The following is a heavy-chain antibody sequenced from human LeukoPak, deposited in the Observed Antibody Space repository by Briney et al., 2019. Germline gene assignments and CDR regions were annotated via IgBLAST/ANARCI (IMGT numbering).Heavy chain of an antibody. Sequence: AGGSLRLSCAASGFTFSSYGMHWVRQAPGKGLEWVAVISYDGSNKYYADSVKGRFTISRDNSKNTLYLQMNSLRAEDTAVYYCAKDRSLVGATSDDAFDIWGQGTMVTVSS. V-gene: IGHV3-30*18. CDR2: ISYDGSNK. D-gene: IGHD1-26*01. CDR1: GFTFSSYG. CDR3: AKDRSLVGATSDDAFDI. J-gene: IGHJ3*02.